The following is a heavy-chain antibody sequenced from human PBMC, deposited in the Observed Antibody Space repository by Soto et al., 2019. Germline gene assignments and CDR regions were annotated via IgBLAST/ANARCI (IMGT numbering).Heavy chain of an antibody. CDR3: ATSYGSGHPVFDY. CDR2: VNPIVSMS. D-gene: IGHD3-10*01. J-gene: IGHJ4*02. Sequence: QVQLVQSGAEVKRPGSSVKVSCKASGDTFNFYSINWVRQAPGLGLEWMGRVNPIVSMSNYAQKFQGTVTMTAAKCTSTPYMELTRLRSEDTAIYSCATSYGSGHPVFDYWGQGALGTVSS. CDR1: GDTFNFYS. V-gene: IGHV1-69*02.